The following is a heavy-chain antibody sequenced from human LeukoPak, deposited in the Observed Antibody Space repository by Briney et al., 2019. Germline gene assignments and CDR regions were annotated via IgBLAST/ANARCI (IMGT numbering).Heavy chain of an antibody. Sequence: GRSLRLSCAASGFTFSSYGMHWVRQAPGKGLEWVAVIWYDGSNKYYADSVKGRFTISRDNSKNTLYLQMNSLRAEDTAVYYCARDGPNCSSTSCYLYYYMDVWGKGTTVTVSS. CDR1: GFTFSSYG. J-gene: IGHJ6*03. D-gene: IGHD2-2*01. CDR3: ARDGPNCSSTSCYLYYYMDV. V-gene: IGHV3-33*01. CDR2: IWYDGSNK.